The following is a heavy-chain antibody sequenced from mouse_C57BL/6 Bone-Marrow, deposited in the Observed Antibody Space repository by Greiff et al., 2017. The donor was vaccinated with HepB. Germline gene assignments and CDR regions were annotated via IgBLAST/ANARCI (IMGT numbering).Heavy chain of an antibody. Sequence: EVKLQESGPELVKPGASVKISCKASGYSFTDYNMNWVKQSNGKSLEWIGVINPNYGTTSYNQKFKGKATLTVDQSSSTAYMQLNSLTSEDSAVYYCAREGWLRRYAMDYWGQGTSVTVSS. V-gene: IGHV1-39*01. CDR3: AREGWLRRYAMDY. CDR1: GYSFTDYN. D-gene: IGHD2-2*01. CDR2: INPNYGTT. J-gene: IGHJ4*01.